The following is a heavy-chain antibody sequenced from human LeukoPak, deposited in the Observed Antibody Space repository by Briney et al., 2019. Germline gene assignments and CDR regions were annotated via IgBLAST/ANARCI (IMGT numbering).Heavy chain of an antibody. J-gene: IGHJ2*01. V-gene: IGHV4-4*08. CDR1: GGSIFSYY. CDR2: IYSNGIS. Sequence: SETLSLTCTVSGGSIFSYYFNWIRQPLGKGLEWIGYIYSNGISSYNPSLRGRGTISIATSKNQFSLRLRSVTAADTAIYYCARRAYYDSSGYYPASGYFDLWGRGTLVTVSS. D-gene: IGHD3-22*01. CDR3: ARRAYYDSSGYYPASGYFDL.